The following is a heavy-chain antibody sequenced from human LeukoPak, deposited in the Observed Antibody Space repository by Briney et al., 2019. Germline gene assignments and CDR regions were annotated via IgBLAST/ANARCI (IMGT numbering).Heavy chain of an antibody. CDR2: VYYSGST. D-gene: IGHD4-23*01. CDR1: GGSISSYY. Sequence: SETLSLICTVSGGSISSYYWSWIRQPPGKGLEWIGNVYYSGSTNYNPSLKSRVTISVDTSKNQFSLKLSSVTAADTAVYYCARVSGGNSDWFDPWGQGTLVTVSS. V-gene: IGHV4-59*01. CDR3: ARVSGGNSDWFDP. J-gene: IGHJ5*02.